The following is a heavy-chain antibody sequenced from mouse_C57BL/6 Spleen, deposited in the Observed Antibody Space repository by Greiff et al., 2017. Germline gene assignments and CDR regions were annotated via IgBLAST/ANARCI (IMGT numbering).Heavy chain of an antibody. V-gene: IGHV1-64*01. D-gene: IGHD2-4*01. CDR3: ARNDYNDGYAMDY. Sequence: QVQLQQPGAELVKPGASVKLSCKASGYTFTSYWMHWVKQRPGQGLEWIGMIHPNSCSTNYNEKFKSKATMTVDKSSITAYMQLSSLTSEDSAVYYCARNDYNDGYAMDYWGQGTSVTVSS. J-gene: IGHJ4*01. CDR1: GYTFTSYW. CDR2: IHPNSCST.